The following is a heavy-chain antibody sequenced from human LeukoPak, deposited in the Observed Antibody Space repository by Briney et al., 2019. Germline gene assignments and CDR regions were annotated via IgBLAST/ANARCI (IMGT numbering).Heavy chain of an antibody. D-gene: IGHD5-18*01. V-gene: IGHV1-18*01. CDR2: ISAYNGNT. CDR1: GYTFTSYG. Sequence: ASVKVSCKASGYTFTSYGISWVRQAPGQGLEWMGWISAYNGNTNYAQKLQGRVTMTTDTSTSTAYMELRSLRSDDTAVYYCARARGYSYATAPYYYYYMDVWGKGTTVTVSS. CDR3: ARARGYSYATAPYYYYYMDV. J-gene: IGHJ6*03.